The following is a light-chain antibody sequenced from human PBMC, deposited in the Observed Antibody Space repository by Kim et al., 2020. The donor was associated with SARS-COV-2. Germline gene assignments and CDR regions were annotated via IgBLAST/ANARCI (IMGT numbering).Light chain of an antibody. CDR2: AAS. J-gene: IGKJ1*01. V-gene: IGKV1-27*01. CDR3: QKSDSAPCT. CDR1: QDLSNY. Sequence: DIQMTQSPSSLSASVGDRVTITCRASQDLSNYLVWYQQRPGKAPKLLIYAASGLRSGVPSRFVGSGSGTDITLTITSLQPEYVATYYFQKSDSAPCTFGQGTKVEIK.